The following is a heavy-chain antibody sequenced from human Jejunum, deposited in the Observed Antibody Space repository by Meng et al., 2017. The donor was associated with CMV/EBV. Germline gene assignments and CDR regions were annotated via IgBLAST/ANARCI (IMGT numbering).Heavy chain of an antibody. CDR3: AKDKGLRYLEWSVV. D-gene: IGHD3-3*01. CDR2: IWFDGNTK. Sequence: GFNFSVSGMHWVRQAPGKGLEWVAVIWFDGNTKNVADSVKGRFTISRDNSKNTLYLQMNSLRPEDTATYFCAKDKGLRYLEWSVVRGQGTLVTVSS. J-gene: IGHJ4*02. CDR1: GFNFSVSG. V-gene: IGHV3-33*06.